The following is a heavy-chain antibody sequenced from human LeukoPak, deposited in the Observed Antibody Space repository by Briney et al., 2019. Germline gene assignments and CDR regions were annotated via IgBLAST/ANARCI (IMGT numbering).Heavy chain of an antibody. J-gene: IGHJ5*02. CDR1: GGSISSYY. D-gene: IGHD3-10*01. CDR2: IYYTGST. CDR3: ARDSPEYGSGAFSWFDL. V-gene: IGHV4-59*01. Sequence: SETLSLTCTVSGGSISSYYWSWIRQPPGKGLEWIAYIYYTGSTDYNPSLKSRVTISVDTSKNQFSLKLTSVTAADTAVYYCARDSPEYGSGAFSWFDLWGQGTLVTVSS.